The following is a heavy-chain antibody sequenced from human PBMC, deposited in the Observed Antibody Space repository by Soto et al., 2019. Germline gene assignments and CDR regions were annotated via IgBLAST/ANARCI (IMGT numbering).Heavy chain of an antibody. D-gene: IGHD6-13*01. V-gene: IGHV4-34*01. CDR2: INHSGST. CDR3: ARARDNSAAGNHHYGMDV. Sequence: SETLSLTCAVYGESFSGYYWSWIRQPPGKGLEWIGEINHSGSTNYNPSLKSRVTISVDTSKNQFSLKLSSVTAADTALYYCARARDNSAAGNHHYGMDVWGQGTTVTVSS. J-gene: IGHJ6*02. CDR1: GESFSGYY.